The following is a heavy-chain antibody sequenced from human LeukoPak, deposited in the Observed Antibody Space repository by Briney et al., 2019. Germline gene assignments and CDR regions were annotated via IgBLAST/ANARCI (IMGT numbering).Heavy chain of an antibody. D-gene: IGHD4-11*01. CDR1: GYTFTSYG. CDR3: ARVYSNYVYYYYMDV. CDR2: ISAYNGNT. J-gene: IGHJ6*03. Sequence: ASVKVSCKASGYTFTSYGISWVRQAPGQGLEWMGWISAYNGNTNYAQKLQGRVTMTTDTSTSTAYMELGSLRSDDTAVYYCARVYSNYVYYYYMDVWGKGTTVTVSS. V-gene: IGHV1-18*01.